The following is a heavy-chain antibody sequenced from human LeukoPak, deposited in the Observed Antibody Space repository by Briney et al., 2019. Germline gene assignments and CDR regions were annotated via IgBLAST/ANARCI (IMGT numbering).Heavy chain of an antibody. J-gene: IGHJ4*02. CDR2: IKQDGSEK. CDR1: GFTFSSYA. Sequence: GGSLRLSCAASGFTFSSYAMSWVRQAPGKGLEWVANIKQDGSEKYYVDSVKGRFTISRDNAKNSLFLQMSSLRAEDTAVYFCARGVPSGVDYFDYWGQGTLVTVSS. D-gene: IGHD6-19*01. CDR3: ARGVPSGVDYFDY. V-gene: IGHV3-7*01.